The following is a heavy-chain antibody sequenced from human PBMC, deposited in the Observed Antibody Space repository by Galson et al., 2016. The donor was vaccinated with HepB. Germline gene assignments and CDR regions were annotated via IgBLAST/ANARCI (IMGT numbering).Heavy chain of an antibody. J-gene: IGHJ5*02. CDR3: ARGEKGYSEGAS. Sequence: SLRLSCAASEFPFSTYGMHWVRQAPGKGLEWVANINNDGVEKNYAGSVKGRFTISRDNAKNSLYLQMDSLRVEDTGFYYCARGEKGYSEGASWGQGTLVTVSS. V-gene: IGHV3-7*01. D-gene: IGHD3-22*01. CDR2: INNDGVEK. CDR1: EFPFSTYG.